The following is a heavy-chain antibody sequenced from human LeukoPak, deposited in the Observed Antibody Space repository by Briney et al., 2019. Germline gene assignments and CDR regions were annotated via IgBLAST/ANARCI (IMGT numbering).Heavy chain of an antibody. CDR1: GGSVSSGSYY. CDR3: ARGPGGDSSGYYFGPHWYFDL. CDR2: IYYSGST. J-gene: IGHJ2*01. V-gene: IGHV4-61*01. D-gene: IGHD3-22*01. Sequence: PSETLSLTCTVSGGSVSSGSYYWSWIRQPPGKGLEWIGYIYYSGSTNYDPSLKSRVTVSVDTSKNQFSLKLSSVTAADTAVYYCARGPGGDSSGYYFGPHWYFDLWGRGTLVTVSS.